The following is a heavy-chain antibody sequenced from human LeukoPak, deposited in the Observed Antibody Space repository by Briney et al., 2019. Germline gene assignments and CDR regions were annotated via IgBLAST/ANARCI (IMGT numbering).Heavy chain of an antibody. CDR1: GYTFTGYY. CDR2: INPNSGGT. J-gene: IGHJ6*03. D-gene: IGHD5-24*01. V-gene: IGHV1-2*02. Sequence: GASVRVSCKASGYTFTGYYMHWVRQAPGQGLEWMGWINPNSGGTNYAQKFQGRVTMTRDTSISTAYMELSRLRSDDTAVYYCARDGKLEMATILDYYYYMDVWGKGTTVTVSS. CDR3: ARDGKLEMATILDYYYYMDV.